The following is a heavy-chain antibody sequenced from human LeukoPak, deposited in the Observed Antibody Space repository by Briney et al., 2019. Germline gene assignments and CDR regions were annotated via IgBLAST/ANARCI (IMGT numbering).Heavy chain of an antibody. CDR3: AKEPTIEIWFTFDS. D-gene: IGHD5-18*01. CDR2: ITGVDSTP. Sequence: GSLRLSCATSGFTFGSYAMTWVRQAPGKGLEWVSGITGVDSTPYYADSVKGRFTISRDNSKNTLYLQMNSLRAEDTAIYYCAKEPTIEIWFTFDSWGQGTLVTVSS. J-gene: IGHJ4*02. V-gene: IGHV3-23*01. CDR1: GFTFGSYA.